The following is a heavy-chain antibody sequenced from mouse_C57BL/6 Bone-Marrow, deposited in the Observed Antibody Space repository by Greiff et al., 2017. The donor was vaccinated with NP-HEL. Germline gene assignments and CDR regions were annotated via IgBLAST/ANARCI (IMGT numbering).Heavy chain of an antibody. CDR3: ARRTYYGNYDY. D-gene: IGHD2-10*01. J-gene: IGHJ2*01. Sequence: QVHVKQSGAELVRPGTSVKMSCKASGYTFTNYWIGWAKQRPGHGLEWIGDIYPGGGYTNYNEKFKGKAILTADKSSSTAYMQFSSLTSEDSAIYYCARRTYYGNYDYWGQGTTLTVSS. V-gene: IGHV1-63*01. CDR1: GYTFTNYW. CDR2: IYPGGGYT.